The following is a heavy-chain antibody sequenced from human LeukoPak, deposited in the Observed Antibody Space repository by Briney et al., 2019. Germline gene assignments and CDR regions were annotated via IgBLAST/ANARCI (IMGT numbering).Heavy chain of an antibody. V-gene: IGHV4-34*01. J-gene: IGHJ4*02. CDR2: INHSGST. CDR3: ARVYTYSGALDY. CDR1: GGSFRGYY. Sequence: SETLSLTCAVYGGSFRGYYWSWIRQPPGKGLEWIGEINHSGSTNYNPSLKSRVTISVDTSKNQFSLKLSSVTAADTAVYYCARVYTYSGALDYWGQGTLVTVSS. D-gene: IGHD3-16*01.